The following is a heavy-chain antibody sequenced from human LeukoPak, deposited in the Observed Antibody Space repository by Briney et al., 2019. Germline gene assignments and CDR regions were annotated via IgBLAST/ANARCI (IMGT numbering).Heavy chain of an antibody. J-gene: IGHJ5*02. D-gene: IGHD2-8*01. CDR2: IYYSGSA. CDR1: GGSISSSSYY. V-gene: IGHV4-39*02. CDR3: ARENCANGVCYTGGRNWFDP. Sequence: PSETLSLTCTVSGGSISSSSYYWGWTRQPPGKGLEYIGSIYYSGSAYHNPSLKSRVTMSVDTFKNQFSLKLTSVTAADTAVYYCARENCANGVCYTGGRNWFDPWGQGTPVTVSS.